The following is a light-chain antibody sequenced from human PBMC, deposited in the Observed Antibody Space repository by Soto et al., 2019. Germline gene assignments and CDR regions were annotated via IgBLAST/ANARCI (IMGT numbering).Light chain of an antibody. CDR3: QQRNVWPPIT. CDR2: DST. J-gene: IGKJ5*01. CDR1: QSIHTS. Sequence: VLTQSPATLSLSPGERSTLSCRASQSIHTSLAGYQQKPGQPPRLVVYDSTLRANGVPDRFGGSRSGTEFTLTINNLEPEDFAVYYCQQRNVWPPITFGQGTRLEIK. V-gene: IGKV3-11*01.